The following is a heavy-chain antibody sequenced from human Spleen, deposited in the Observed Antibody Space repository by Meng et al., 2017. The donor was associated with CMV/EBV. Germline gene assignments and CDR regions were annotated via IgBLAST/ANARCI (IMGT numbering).Heavy chain of an antibody. J-gene: IGHJ6*03. CDR2: IYYSGST. CDR1: GGSISSYY. Sequence: QVRLQESGPGLVKPSETLSLTCTGSGGSISSYYWSWIRQPPGKGLEWIGYIYYSGSTNYTPSLKSRVTISVDTSKNQFSLKLSSVTAADTAVYYCARESSTSCCPYYYYMDVWGKGTTVTVSS. D-gene: IGHD2-2*01. CDR3: ARESSTSCCPYYYYMDV. V-gene: IGHV4-59*01.